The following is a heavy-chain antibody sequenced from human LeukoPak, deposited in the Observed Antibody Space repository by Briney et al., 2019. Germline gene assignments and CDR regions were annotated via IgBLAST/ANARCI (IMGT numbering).Heavy chain of an antibody. Sequence: PWETLSLTCTVSGGSITSYYWSWIRQPPGKGLEWIGHLHYSGITNYKPTLKSRVTISLDTPKNQFSLKLSSVTAADTAVYYCANSYGSGSRFDFWGQGTLVTVSS. CDR2: LHYSGIT. CDR3: ANSYGSGSRFDF. D-gene: IGHD3-10*01. V-gene: IGHV4-59*01. CDR1: GGSITSYY. J-gene: IGHJ4*02.